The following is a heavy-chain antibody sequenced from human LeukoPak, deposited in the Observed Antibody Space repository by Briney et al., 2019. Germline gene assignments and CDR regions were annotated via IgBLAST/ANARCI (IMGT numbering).Heavy chain of an antibody. D-gene: IGHD3-9*01. CDR1: GFTFNTFN. CDR3: ARGHYDVLAASYKWTPDY. CDR2: ITSGGDYI. V-gene: IGHV3-21*01. J-gene: IGHJ4*02. Sequence: GGSLRLSCAASGFTFNTFNVNWVRQAPGKGLEWVSSITSGGDYIYYADSVKGRFTTSRDNAKNSLSLQLNSLRVEDTAVYYCARGHYDVLAASYKWTPDYWGQGTLVTVSS.